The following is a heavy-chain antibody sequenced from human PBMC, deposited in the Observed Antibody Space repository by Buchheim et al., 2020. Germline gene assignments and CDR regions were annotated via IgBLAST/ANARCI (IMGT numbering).Heavy chain of an antibody. V-gene: IGHV4-34*01. CDR1: SGSFSGYY. Sequence: QVQLQQWGAGLLKPSEALSLTCAVYSGSFSGYYWSWIRQPPGKGLEWIGEINHSGSTNYNASLKSRVTISVDTSKNQFSLKLSSVTAADTAVYYCARNFGKGGIIRLYFYAMDVWGPGTT. J-gene: IGHJ6*02. D-gene: IGHD3-16*01. CDR3: ARNFGKGGIIRLYFYAMDV. CDR2: INHSGST.